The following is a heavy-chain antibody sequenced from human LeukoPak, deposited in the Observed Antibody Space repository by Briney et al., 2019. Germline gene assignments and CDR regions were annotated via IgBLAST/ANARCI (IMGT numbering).Heavy chain of an antibody. Sequence: NPSETLSLTCTVSGGSISSGGYYWSWIRQHPGKGLEWIGYICYSGSTYYNPSLKSRVTISVDTSKNQFSLKLSSVTAADTAVYYCARALPYSSSRYMGAFDIWGQGTMVTVSS. D-gene: IGHD6-13*01. CDR1: GGSISSGGYY. V-gene: IGHV4-31*03. CDR3: ARALPYSSSRYMGAFDI. J-gene: IGHJ3*02. CDR2: ICYSGST.